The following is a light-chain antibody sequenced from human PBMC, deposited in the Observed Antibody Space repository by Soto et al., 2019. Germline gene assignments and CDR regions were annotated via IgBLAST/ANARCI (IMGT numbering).Light chain of an antibody. V-gene: IGKV3-20*01. Sequence: EIVLTQSPGTLSLCPGDRATLSCRASQSLSVSYIAWYQQKPGQAPRLLIYSTSTRAAGIPDRFTGRGSGTHFTLAISRLEPEDFAVYYCHQFGDSPQTFGQGTTVEV. CDR2: STS. J-gene: IGKJ1*01. CDR1: QSLSVSY. CDR3: HQFGDSPQT.